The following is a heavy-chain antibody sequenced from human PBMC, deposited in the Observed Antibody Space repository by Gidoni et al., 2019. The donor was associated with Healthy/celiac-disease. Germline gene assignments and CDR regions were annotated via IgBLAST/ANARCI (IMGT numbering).Heavy chain of an antibody. CDR2: INPNSGGT. CDR1: GYTFTGYY. J-gene: IGHJ4*02. Sequence: QVQLVQSGAEVKKPGASVKVSCKASGYTFTGYYMHWVRQAPGQGLEWMGWINPNSGGTNYAQKCQGMVTMTRDTSISTAYMGLSRLGSDDTAVYYCARGPHDYVWGSYRYTAGFDYWGQGTLVTVSS. V-gene: IGHV1-2*02. CDR3: ARGPHDYVWGSYRYTAGFDY. D-gene: IGHD3-16*02.